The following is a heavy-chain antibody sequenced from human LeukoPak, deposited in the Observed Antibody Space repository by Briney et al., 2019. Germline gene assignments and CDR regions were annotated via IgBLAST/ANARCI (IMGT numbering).Heavy chain of an antibody. Sequence: PGRSLRLSCTASGFTFDDYAMHWVRQAPGKGLEWVSGISWNSGSIGYADSVKGRFTISRDNAKNSLYLQMNSLRAEDTALYYCAKSRCSGGSCYSKDWYFDLWGRGTLVTVSS. CDR2: ISWNSGSI. J-gene: IGHJ2*01. CDR3: AKSRCSGGSCYSKDWYFDL. CDR1: GFTFDDYA. D-gene: IGHD2-15*01. V-gene: IGHV3-9*01.